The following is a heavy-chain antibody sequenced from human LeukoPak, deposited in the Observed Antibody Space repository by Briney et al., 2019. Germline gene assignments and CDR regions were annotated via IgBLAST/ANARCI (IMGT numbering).Heavy chain of an antibody. CDR1: GFTFSSYA. CDR3: AKDQVTRDYAYFDY. D-gene: IGHD4-17*01. CDR2: ISGSGGST. V-gene: IGHV3-23*01. Sequence: QTGGSLRLSCAASGFTFSSYAMSWVRQAPGKGLEWVSAISGSGGSTYYADSVKGRFTVSRDNSKNTLYLQMNSLRAEDTAVYYCAKDQVTRDYAYFDYWGQGTLVTVSS. J-gene: IGHJ4*02.